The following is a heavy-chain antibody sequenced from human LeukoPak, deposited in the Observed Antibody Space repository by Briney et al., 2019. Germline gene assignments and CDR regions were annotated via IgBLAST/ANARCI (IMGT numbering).Heavy chain of an antibody. V-gene: IGHV4-34*01. CDR3: ARHGPYGSGSYSSQLTPNWSDP. CDR2: INHSGST. CDR1: GGSFSGYY. D-gene: IGHD3-10*01. J-gene: IGHJ5*02. Sequence: SETLSLTCAVYGGSFSGYYWSWIRQPPGKGLEWIGEINHSGSTNYNPSLKSRVTISVDTSKNQFSLKLSSVTAADTAVYYCARHGPYGSGSYSSQLTPNWSDPWGQGTLVTVSS.